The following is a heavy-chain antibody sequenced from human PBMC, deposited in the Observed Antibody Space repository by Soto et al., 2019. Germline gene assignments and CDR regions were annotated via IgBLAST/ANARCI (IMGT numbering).Heavy chain of an antibody. D-gene: IGHD3-16*01. Sequence: SGPTLVNPKQTLTLTCTFSGVSLSAAGVRVSWIRQPPGKALEWLARIDWDDDKFYSTSLKTRLTVSKDTSKNQVVLTMMNMDPVDTATYYCVRMAEGGNWFDPWGQGTLVTVSS. CDR3: VRMAEGGNWFDP. V-gene: IGHV2-70*04. CDR2: IDWDDDK. CDR1: GVSLSAAGVR. J-gene: IGHJ5*02.